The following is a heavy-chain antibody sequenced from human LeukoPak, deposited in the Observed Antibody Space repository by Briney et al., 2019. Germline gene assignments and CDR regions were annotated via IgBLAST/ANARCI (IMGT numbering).Heavy chain of an antibody. CDR1: GFTLSSYG. CDR2: IRYDGNNQ. CDR3: AELGITMIGGV. V-gene: IGHV3-30*02. Sequence: GGSLRLSCAASGFTLSSYGMHWVRQAPGKGLEWVAFIRYDGNNQYYADSVKGRFTISRDNAKNSLYLQMNSLRAEDTAVYYCAELGITMIGGVWGKGTTVTISS. J-gene: IGHJ6*03. D-gene: IGHD3-10*02.